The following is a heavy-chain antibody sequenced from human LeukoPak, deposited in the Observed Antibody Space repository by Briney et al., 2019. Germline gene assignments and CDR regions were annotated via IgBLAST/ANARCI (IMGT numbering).Heavy chain of an antibody. CDR2: IYTSGST. D-gene: IGHD6-6*01. Sequence: PSETLSLTCTVSGGSISSYYWSWLRQPAGKGLEWVGRIYTSGSTNYNPSLKSRVTISVDTSKNQFSLKLSSVTAADTAVYYCARVTWSIAAPSEWFDPWGQGTLVTVSS. V-gene: IGHV4-4*07. CDR3: ARVTWSIAAPSEWFDP. CDR1: GGSISSYY. J-gene: IGHJ5*02.